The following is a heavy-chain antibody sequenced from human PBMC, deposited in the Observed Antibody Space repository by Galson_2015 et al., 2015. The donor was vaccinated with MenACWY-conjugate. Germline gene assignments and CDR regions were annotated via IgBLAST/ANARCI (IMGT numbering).Heavy chain of an antibody. Sequence: ETLSLTCTVSGGSINSYYWSWIRQPPGKGLEWIGYMYYSGSANYNPSLKSRVTISVDTSKNQFSLTMTSVTAADTAVYYCARGVNLASMAGYWGQGTLVTVSS. J-gene: IGHJ4*02. V-gene: IGHV4-59*01. D-gene: IGHD3-3*02. CDR1: GGSINSYY. CDR3: ARGVNLASMAGY. CDR2: MYYSGSA.